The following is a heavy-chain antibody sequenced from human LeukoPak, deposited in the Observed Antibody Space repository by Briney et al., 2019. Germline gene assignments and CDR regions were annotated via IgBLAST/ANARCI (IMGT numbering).Heavy chain of an antibody. D-gene: IGHD6-19*01. CDR2: ISGGGDTT. V-gene: IGHV3-23*01. J-gene: IGHJ4*02. CDR1: GFTFTTYA. CDR3: AEATIEQWLVKVDSFDS. Sequence: PGGSLRLSCAASGFTFTTYAMSWVRQAPGKGLEWVSSISGGGDTTYYADSVKGRFTISRDNSKNTLYLQMNSLRAEDTAIYYCAEATIEQWLVKVDSFDSWGQGTLVTVSS.